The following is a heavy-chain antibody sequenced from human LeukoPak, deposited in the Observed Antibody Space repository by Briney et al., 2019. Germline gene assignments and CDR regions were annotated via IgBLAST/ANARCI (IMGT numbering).Heavy chain of an antibody. J-gene: IGHJ4*02. D-gene: IGHD3-10*01. V-gene: IGHV1-2*02. Sequence: ASVKLSCKASGYTFTGYYMHWVRQAPGHGLEWMGWINPNSGGTNYAQKFQGRVTMTRDTSISTAYMELSRLRSDDTAVYYCAREAVSITMVRGVIPYFDYWGQGTLVTVSS. CDR2: INPNSGGT. CDR3: AREAVSITMVRGVIPYFDY. CDR1: GYTFTGYY.